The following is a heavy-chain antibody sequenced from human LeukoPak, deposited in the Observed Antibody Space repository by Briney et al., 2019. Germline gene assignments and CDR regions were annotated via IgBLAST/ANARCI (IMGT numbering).Heavy chain of an antibody. V-gene: IGHV1-2*02. Sequence: GASVKVSCKASGYTFTGYYMHWVRQAPGQGLEWMGWINPNSGGTNYAQKFQGRVTMTRDTSISTAYMELSRLRSDDTAVYYCARTYGSGSYPGPFDYWGQGTLVTVSS. J-gene: IGHJ4*02. CDR2: INPNSGGT. D-gene: IGHD3-10*01. CDR3: ARTYGSGSYPGPFDY. CDR1: GYTFTGYY.